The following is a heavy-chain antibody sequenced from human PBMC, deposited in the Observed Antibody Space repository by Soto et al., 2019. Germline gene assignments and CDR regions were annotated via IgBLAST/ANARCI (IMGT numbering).Heavy chain of an antibody. CDR2: TYSGGAT. V-gene: IGHV3-66*01. J-gene: IGHJ5*02. D-gene: IGHD3-10*01. CDR1: GITVSTSH. Sequence: GGSLRLSCAASGITVSTSHMSWVRQAPGKGLEWVSLTYSGGATYYADSVKGRFSISRDNFNNTVYLQMNSLRAEDTAMYYCATSRLGFGELRSWGQGTLVTVSS. CDR3: ATSRLGFGELRS.